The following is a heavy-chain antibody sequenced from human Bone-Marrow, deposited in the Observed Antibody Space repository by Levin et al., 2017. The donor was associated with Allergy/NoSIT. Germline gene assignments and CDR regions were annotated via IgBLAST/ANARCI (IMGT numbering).Heavy chain of an antibody. CDR3: TTPLYYDFTVAGDWFDP. V-gene: IGHV3-15*01. D-gene: IGHD3-3*01. CDR2: IKSKTDGGTT. J-gene: IGHJ5*02. CDR1: GFTFSNAW. Sequence: PGGSLRLSCAASGFTFSNAWMSWVRQAPGKGLEWVGRIKSKTDGGTTDYAAPVKGRFTISRDDSKNTLYLQMNSLKTEDTAVYYCTTPLYYDFTVAGDWFDPWGQGTLVTVSS.